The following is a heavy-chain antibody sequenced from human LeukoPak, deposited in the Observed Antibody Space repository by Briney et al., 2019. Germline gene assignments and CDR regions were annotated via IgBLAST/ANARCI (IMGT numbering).Heavy chain of an antibody. CDR2: XIPIFGIA. V-gene: IGHV1-69*10. Sequence: SVNVSCKASGGTFSSYAISWVRQAPGQGLXXXXXXIPIFGIANYAQKFQGRVTITADKSTSTAYMELSSLRSEDTAVYYCAGSTTGTTFYYGMDVWGQGTKVSVSS. CDR1: GGTFSSYA. D-gene: IGHD1-1*01. J-gene: IGHJ6*02. CDR3: AGSTTGTTFYYGMDV.